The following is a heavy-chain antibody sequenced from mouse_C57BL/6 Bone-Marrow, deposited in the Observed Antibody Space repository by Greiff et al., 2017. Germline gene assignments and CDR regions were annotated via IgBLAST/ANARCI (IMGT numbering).Heavy chain of an antibody. CDR1: GYTFTGYW. Sequence: QVQLQQSGAELMKPGASVKLSCKATGYTFTGYWIEWVKQRPGHGLEWIGELLPGSGSTNYNEKFKGKATFTADTSSNTAYMQLSSLTTEDSAIYYCAREGFYSNYVYWYFDVWGTGTTVTVSS. D-gene: IGHD2-5*01. CDR2: LLPGSGST. CDR3: AREGFYSNYVYWYFDV. J-gene: IGHJ1*03. V-gene: IGHV1-9*01.